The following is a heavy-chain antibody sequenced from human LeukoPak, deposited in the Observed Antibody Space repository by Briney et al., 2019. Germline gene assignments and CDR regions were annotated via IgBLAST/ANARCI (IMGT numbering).Heavy chain of an antibody. V-gene: IGHV3-30-3*01. CDR2: ISYDGSNK. J-gene: IGHJ4*02. D-gene: IGHD3-22*01. Sequence: GGSLRLSCAASGFTFSSYAMHWVRQAPGKGLEWVAVISYDGSNKYYADSVKGRFTISRDNSKNTLYLQMNSLRAEDTAVYYCASQGGYYDSSGYPLDCWGQGTLVTVSS. CDR3: ASQGGYYDSSGYPLDC. CDR1: GFTFSSYA.